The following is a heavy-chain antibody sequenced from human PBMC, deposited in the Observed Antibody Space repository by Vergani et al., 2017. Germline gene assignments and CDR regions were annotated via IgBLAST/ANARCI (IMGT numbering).Heavy chain of an antibody. Sequence: EVQLVESGGGLVQPGRSLRLSCAASGFTFDDYAMHWVRQAPGKGLEWVSAISGSGGSTYYADSVKGRFTISRDNSKNTLYLQMNSLRAEDTAAYYCAKGGRGGKLVPDSDWGQGTLVTVSS. J-gene: IGHJ4*02. CDR1: GFTFDDYA. V-gene: IGHV3-23*04. CDR2: ISGSGGST. D-gene: IGHD6-6*01. CDR3: AKGGRGGKLVPDSD.